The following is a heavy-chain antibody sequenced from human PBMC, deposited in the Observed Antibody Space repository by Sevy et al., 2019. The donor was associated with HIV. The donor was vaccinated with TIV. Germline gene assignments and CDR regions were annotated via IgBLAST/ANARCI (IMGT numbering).Heavy chain of an antibody. Sequence: GGSLRLSCAASGFTFSNYWMHWVRQAPGKGLLWVSRINSDGSSTNDADSVKGRFTISRDNAKNTLYLQMNSLRAEDTAVYYCARSDRGHFDYWGQGTLVTVSS. CDR1: GFTFSNYW. J-gene: IGHJ4*02. CDR2: INSDGSST. V-gene: IGHV3-74*01. CDR3: ARSDRGHFDY.